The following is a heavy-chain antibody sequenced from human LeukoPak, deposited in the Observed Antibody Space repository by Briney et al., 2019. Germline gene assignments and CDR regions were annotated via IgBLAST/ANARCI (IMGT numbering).Heavy chain of an antibody. Sequence: SETLSLTCTVSGGSISSSSYYWGWIRQPPGKGLEWIGSIYYSGSTYYNPSLKSRVTISVDTSKNQFSLKLSPVTAADTAVYYCAKGSGYSYGYEHDYWGQGTLVTVSS. J-gene: IGHJ4*02. CDR1: GGSISSSSYY. CDR2: IYYSGST. CDR3: AKGSGYSYGYEHDY. V-gene: IGHV4-39*01. D-gene: IGHD5-18*01.